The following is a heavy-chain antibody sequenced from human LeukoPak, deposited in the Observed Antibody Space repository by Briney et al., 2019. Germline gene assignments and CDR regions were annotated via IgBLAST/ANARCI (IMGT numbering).Heavy chain of an antibody. CDR2: MNPNSGNT. V-gene: IGHV1-8*01. CDR3: ARAYYYGSGSYYSWFDP. CDR1: GYTFTSYD. Sequence: GASVKVSCKASGYTFTSYDINWVRQATEQGLEWMGWMNPNSGNTGYTQKFQGRVTMTRNTSISTAYMELSSLRSEDTAVYYCARAYYYGSGSYYSWFDPWGQGTLVTVSS. J-gene: IGHJ5*02. D-gene: IGHD3-10*01.